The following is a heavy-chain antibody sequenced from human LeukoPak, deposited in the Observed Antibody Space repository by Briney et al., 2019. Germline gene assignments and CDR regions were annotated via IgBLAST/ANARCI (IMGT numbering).Heavy chain of an antibody. Sequence: SETLSLTCSVSGGSFTSFYWSWIRQSPGKGLEWVGQIYYSGTTKYNPSLKSRVTISLDPSKNQFPLKLSSVTAADTAVYYCARGIVATTPYFDYWGQGTLVTVSS. V-gene: IGHV4-59*13. CDR3: ARGIVATTPYFDY. D-gene: IGHD1-26*01. CDR2: IYYSGTT. CDR1: GGSFTSFY. J-gene: IGHJ4*02.